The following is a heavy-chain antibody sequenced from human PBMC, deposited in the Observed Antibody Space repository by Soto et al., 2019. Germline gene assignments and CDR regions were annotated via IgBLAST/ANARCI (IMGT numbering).Heavy chain of an antibody. Sequence: SETLSLTCTVSGGSISSGDYYWSWIRQPPGKGLEWIGYIYYSGSTYYNPSLKSRVTISVDTSKNQFSLKLSSVTAADTAVYYCARGANWNYDLSFDPWGQGTLVTVSS. CDR1: GGSISSGDYY. D-gene: IGHD1-7*01. V-gene: IGHV4-30-4*01. CDR2: IYYSGST. J-gene: IGHJ5*02. CDR3: ARGANWNYDLSFDP.